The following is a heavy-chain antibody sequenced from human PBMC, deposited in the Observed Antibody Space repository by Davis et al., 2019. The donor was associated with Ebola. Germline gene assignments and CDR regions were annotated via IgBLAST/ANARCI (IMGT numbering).Heavy chain of an antibody. CDR2: INHSGST. D-gene: IGHD6-13*01. V-gene: IGHV4-34*01. CDR3: ARAPGIAAAGTLGY. Sequence: MPGGSLRLSCAVYGGSFSGYYWSWIRQPPGKGLEWIGEINHSGSTNYNPSLKSRVTISVDKSKNQFSLKLSSVTAADTAVYYCARAPGIAAAGTLGYWGQGTLVTVSS. CDR1: GGSFSGYY. J-gene: IGHJ4*02.